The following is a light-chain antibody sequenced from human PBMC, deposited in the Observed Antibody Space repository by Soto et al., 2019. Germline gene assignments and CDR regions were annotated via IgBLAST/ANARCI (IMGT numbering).Light chain of an antibody. CDR3: QQYNNWPRT. J-gene: IGKJ1*01. Sequence: EIVLTQSPATLSVSPGDRATLSCRASRSISTNLAWYQQRPGQAPRLLIYGASTRATGIPARFSGSGSGTEFTLTISSLQSEDFAVYYCQQYNNWPRTFGQGTKVAIK. V-gene: IGKV3-15*01. CDR1: RSISTN. CDR2: GAS.